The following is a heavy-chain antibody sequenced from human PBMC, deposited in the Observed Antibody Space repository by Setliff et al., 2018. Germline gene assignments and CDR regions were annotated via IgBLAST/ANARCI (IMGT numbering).Heavy chain of an antibody. CDR3: ARRLTTPYDAFDI. CDR2: IYPGDSDT. CDR1: GYSFSTCW. Sequence: PGESLKISCKGSGYSFSTCWIGWVRQMPGKGLEWMGIIYPGDSDTRYSPSFQGQVTISADKSISTAYLQWSSLKASDTAMYYCARRLTTPYDAFDIWGQGTMVTVS. D-gene: IGHD4-4*01. J-gene: IGHJ3*02. V-gene: IGHV5-51*01.